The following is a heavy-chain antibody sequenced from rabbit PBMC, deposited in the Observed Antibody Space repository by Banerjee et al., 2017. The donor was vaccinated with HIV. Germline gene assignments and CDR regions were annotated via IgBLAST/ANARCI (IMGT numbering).Heavy chain of an antibody. CDR2: IYAGSSDST. CDR3: ASNIGGATIRHFNL. V-gene: IGHV1S45*01. CDR1: GFSFSSNYW. Sequence: DLVKPGASLTLTCTASGFSFSSNYWICWVRQAPGKGLEWIGCIYAGSSDSTYYASWAKGRFTISKTSSTTVTLQMTSLTAADTATYFCASNIGGATIRHFNLWGQGTLVTVS. J-gene: IGHJ4*01. D-gene: IGHD2-1*01.